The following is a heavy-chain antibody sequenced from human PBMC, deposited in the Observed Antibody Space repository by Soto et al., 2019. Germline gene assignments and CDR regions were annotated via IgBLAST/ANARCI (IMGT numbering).Heavy chain of an antibody. Sequence: GGSLRLSCGASGFTFSSYGMHWVRQAPGKGLEWVAVISYDGSNKYYADSVKGRFTISRDNSKNTLYLQMNSLRAEDTALYYCAKGRSYYYYYGVDVWGQGTTVTV. CDR3: AKGRSYYYYYGVDV. CDR1: GFTFSSYG. V-gene: IGHV3-30*18. CDR2: ISYDGSNK. J-gene: IGHJ6*02.